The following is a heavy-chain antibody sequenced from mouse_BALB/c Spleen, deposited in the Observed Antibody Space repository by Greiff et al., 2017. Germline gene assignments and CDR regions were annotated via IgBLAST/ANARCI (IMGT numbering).Heavy chain of an antibody. CDR1: GFTFSDYY. CDR3: ARSGLRQKMDY. CDR2: ISDGGSYT. Sequence: DVKLVESGGGLVKPGGSLKLSCAASGFTFSDYYMYWVRQTPEKRLEWVATISDGGSYTYYPDSVKGRFTISRDNAKNNLYLQMSSLKSEDTAMYYCARSGLRQKMDYWGQGTSVTVSS. V-gene: IGHV5-4*02. D-gene: IGHD2-2*01. J-gene: IGHJ4*01.